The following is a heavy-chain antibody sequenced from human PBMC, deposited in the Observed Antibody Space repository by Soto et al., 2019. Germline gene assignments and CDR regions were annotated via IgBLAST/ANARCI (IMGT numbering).Heavy chain of an antibody. V-gene: IGHV3-21*01. CDR2: ISSSSSYI. D-gene: IGHD2-2*01. CDR3: ARLSVVPAAINYYYGMDV. CDR1: GFTFSSYS. Sequence: LRLSCAASGFTFSSYSMNWVRQAPGKGLEWVSSISSSSSYIYYADSVKGRFTISRDNAKNSLYLQMNSLRAEDTAVYYCARLSVVPAAINYYYGMDVWGQGTTVTVSS. J-gene: IGHJ6*02.